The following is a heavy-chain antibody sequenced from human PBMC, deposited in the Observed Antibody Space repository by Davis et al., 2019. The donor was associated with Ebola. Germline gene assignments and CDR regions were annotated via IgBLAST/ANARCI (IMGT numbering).Heavy chain of an antibody. Sequence: PGGSLRLSCAASGFTFSSYEINRVRQAPGKGLEWVSYISSSGRTIYYADSVKGRFTISRDNAKNSLYLQMSSLRPEDTAVYYCASGGPRDGYNLPLDYWGQGTLVTVSS. CDR2: ISSSGRTI. CDR1: GFTFSSYE. V-gene: IGHV3-48*03. D-gene: IGHD5-24*01. CDR3: ASGGPRDGYNLPLDY. J-gene: IGHJ4*02.